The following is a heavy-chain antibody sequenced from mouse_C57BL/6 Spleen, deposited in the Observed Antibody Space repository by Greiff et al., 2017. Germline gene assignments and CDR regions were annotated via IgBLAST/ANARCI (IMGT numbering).Heavy chain of an antibody. Sequence: VQLQQSGPELVKPGASVKISCKASGYSFTGYYMNWVKQSPEKSLEWIGVINPSSGGTTSNQKFKAKATLTVDKSSSTAYIQLSSLTSEDSTVYYCARLKGSGSYYFDCWGQGATLTVSS. J-gene: IGHJ2*01. V-gene: IGHV1-42*01. CDR1: GYSFTGYY. CDR3: ARLKGSGSYYFDC. CDR2: INPSSGGT. D-gene: IGHD1-1*01.